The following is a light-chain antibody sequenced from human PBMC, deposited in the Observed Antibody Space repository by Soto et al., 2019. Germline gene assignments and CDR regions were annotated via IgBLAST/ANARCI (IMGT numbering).Light chain of an antibody. CDR1: QSVYSRY. Sequence: EVVLTQSPGTLSLSPGERVTLSCRASQSVYSRYLAWYQQRPGQAPGLLMYGASTRATGIPDRFTGSGSGTDFTLTITRLEPEDFAVYYCQQYGSSLLSFGGGTKVEIK. V-gene: IGKV3-20*01. CDR2: GAS. CDR3: QQYGSSLLS. J-gene: IGKJ4*01.